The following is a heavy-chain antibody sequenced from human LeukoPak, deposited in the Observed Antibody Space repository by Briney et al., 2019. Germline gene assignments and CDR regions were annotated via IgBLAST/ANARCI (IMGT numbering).Heavy chain of an antibody. J-gene: IGHJ5*02. CDR3: ARVYTGGTGWYHNWFDP. CDR1: GYTFTSYG. V-gene: IGHV1-18*01. CDR2: ISTYNGNT. Sequence: ASVKVSCKASGYTFTSYGISWVRQAPGQGLEWMGWISTYNGNTNYAQKLQGRVTMTTDTSTSTAYMELRSLRSDDTAVYYCARVYTGGTGWYHNWFDPWGQGTLVTVSS. D-gene: IGHD6-19*01.